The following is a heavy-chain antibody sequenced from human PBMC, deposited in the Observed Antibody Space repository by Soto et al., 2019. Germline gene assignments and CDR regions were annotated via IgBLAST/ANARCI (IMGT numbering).Heavy chain of an antibody. CDR2: IYYSGST. CDR1: GGSISSGGYY. J-gene: IGHJ6*02. Sequence: SETLSLTCTVSGGSISSGGYYWSWIRQHPEKGLEWIGYIYYSGSTHYNTSLKSRVTISVDTSKNQFSLKLSSVTAADTAVYYCAIDCSYYDSSGYYYYYGMDVWGQGTTVTVSS. CDR3: AIDCSYYDSSGYYYYYGMDV. D-gene: IGHD3-22*01. V-gene: IGHV4-31*03.